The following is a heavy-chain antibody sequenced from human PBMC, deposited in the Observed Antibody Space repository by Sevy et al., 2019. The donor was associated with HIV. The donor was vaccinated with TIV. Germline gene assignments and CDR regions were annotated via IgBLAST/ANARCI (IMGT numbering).Heavy chain of an antibody. CDR3: ARGTVYDFWSGYYPHYYYGMDV. Sequence: ASVKVSCKASGGTFSSYAISWVRQAPGQGLEWMGGIIPIFGTANYAQKFQGGVTITADESTSTAYMELSSLRSEDTAVYYCARGTVYDFWSGYYPHYYYGMDVWGQGTTVTVSS. D-gene: IGHD3-3*01. CDR1: GGTFSSYA. CDR2: IIPIFGTA. V-gene: IGHV1-69*13. J-gene: IGHJ6*02.